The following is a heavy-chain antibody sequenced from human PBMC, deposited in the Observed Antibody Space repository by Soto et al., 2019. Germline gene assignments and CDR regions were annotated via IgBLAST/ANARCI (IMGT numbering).Heavy chain of an antibody. J-gene: IGHJ4*02. Sequence: SETLSLTCNLSGGPLSTSAYYWSWIRPHPGKGLEWIGYIYSSGNTYYTPSLKSRLTISVDTSKNQFSLKLISVTAADTALYSCARGLSAATVVTCYFDYWGQATLVTVS. CDR1: GGPLSTSAYY. CDR2: IYSSGNT. V-gene: IGHV4-31*03. D-gene: IGHD2-15*01. CDR3: ARGLSAATVVTCYFDY.